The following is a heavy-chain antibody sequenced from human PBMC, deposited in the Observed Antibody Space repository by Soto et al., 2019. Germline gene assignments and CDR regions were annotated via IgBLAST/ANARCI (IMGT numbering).Heavy chain of an antibody. J-gene: IGHJ4*02. V-gene: IGHV3-21*01. CDR1: GFTFSSYS. CDR2: ISSSSSYI. CDR3: ARATAGLDY. Sequence: TGGSLRLSCAASGFTFSSYSMNWVRQAPGQGLEWVSSISSSSSYIYYADSVKGRFTISRDNAKNSLYLQMNSVRAEDTAVYYCARATAGLDYWGQGTLVTVSS.